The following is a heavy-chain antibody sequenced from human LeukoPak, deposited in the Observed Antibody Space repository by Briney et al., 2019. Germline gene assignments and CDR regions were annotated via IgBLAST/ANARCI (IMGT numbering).Heavy chain of an antibody. J-gene: IGHJ4*02. CDR2: IKRKSDGGTT. CDR3: TTELDIRPNHY. Sequence: SGGSLRLSCAASGFTFSSYGMSWVRQAPGKGLEWVGRIKRKSDGGTTDYAAPVKGRFTISRDDSKNTLYLQMNSLKSEDTAVYYCTTELDIRPNHYWGQRTLVTVSS. D-gene: IGHD3-22*01. CDR1: GFTFSSYG. V-gene: IGHV3-15*01.